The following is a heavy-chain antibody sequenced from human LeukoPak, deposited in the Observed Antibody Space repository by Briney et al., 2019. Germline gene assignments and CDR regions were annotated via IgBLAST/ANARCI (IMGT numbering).Heavy chain of an antibody. Sequence: EASVKVSCKASGGTFSSYAISWVRQAPGQGLEWMGRIIPIFGTANYAQKFQGRVTITTDESTSTAYMELSSLRSEDTAVCYCASDRVLLGYYWGQGTLVTVSS. CDR1: GGTFSSYA. J-gene: IGHJ4*02. CDR3: ASDRVLLGYY. V-gene: IGHV1-69*05. CDR2: IIPIFGTA. D-gene: IGHD3-10*01.